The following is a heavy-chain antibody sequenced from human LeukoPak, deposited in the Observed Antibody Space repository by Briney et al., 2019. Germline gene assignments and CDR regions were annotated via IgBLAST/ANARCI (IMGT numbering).Heavy chain of an antibody. Sequence: PGGSLRLSCAASGFTFDDYAMHWVRQAPGKGLEWVSGISWNSGSIGYADSVKGRFTISRDNAKNSLYLQMNSLRAEDTALYYCAKDHDRLAAAGNGWFDPWGQGTLVTVSS. J-gene: IGHJ5*02. D-gene: IGHD6-13*01. CDR2: ISWNSGSI. CDR1: GFTFDDYA. CDR3: AKDHDRLAAAGNGWFDP. V-gene: IGHV3-9*01.